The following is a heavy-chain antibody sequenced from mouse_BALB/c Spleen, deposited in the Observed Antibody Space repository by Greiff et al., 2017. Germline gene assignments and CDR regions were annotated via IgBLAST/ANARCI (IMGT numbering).Heavy chain of an antibody. CDR1: GFSLTSYG. V-gene: IGHV2-9*02. D-gene: IGHD3-3*01. CDR2: IWAGGST. Sequence: VQLQQSGPGLVAPSQSLSITCTVSGFSLTSYGVHWVLQPPGKGLEWLGVIWAGGSTNYNSALMSRLSISKDNSKSQVFLKMNSLQTDDTAMYYCARDRGWFAYWGQGTLVTVSA. J-gene: IGHJ3*01. CDR3: ARDRGWFAY.